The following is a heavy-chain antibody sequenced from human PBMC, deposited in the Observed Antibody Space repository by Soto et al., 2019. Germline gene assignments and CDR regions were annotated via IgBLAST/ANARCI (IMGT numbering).Heavy chain of an antibody. V-gene: IGHV4-34*01. CDR1: GGSFSGYY. J-gene: IGHJ4*02. CDR3: ASIKSDIPGSSCCNHY. D-gene: IGHD6-13*01. CDR2: INHSGST. Sequence: QVQLQQWGAGLLKPSETLSLTCAVYGGSFSGYYWSWIRQPPGKGLEWIGEINHSGSTNYNPSLKSRVTLSVDTSKNQFSLKLSSVTAADTAVYYCASIKSDIPGSSCCNHYWGQGTLVTVSS.